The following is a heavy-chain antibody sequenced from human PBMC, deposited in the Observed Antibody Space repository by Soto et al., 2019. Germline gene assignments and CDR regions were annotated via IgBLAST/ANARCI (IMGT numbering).Heavy chain of an antibody. D-gene: IGHD4-17*01. V-gene: IGHV1-18*01. CDR1: GYPFTSNR. CDR3: ARGCIAVTTHLCY. J-gene: IGHJ4*02. CDR2: ISPHNGNT. Sequence: QVHLVQSGPEVKKTGASVKVSCKTSGYPFTSNRLSWVRRAPGQGLEWMGWISPHNGNTKFAQKLQDRVTMTTATSTSTAYMELASLRSDDTAVYYCARGCIAVTTHLCYWGQGTLVTVSS.